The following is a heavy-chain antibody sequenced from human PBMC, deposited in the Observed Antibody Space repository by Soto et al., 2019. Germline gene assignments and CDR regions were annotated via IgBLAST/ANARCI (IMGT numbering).Heavy chain of an antibody. CDR3: ARGMSSSFEGPGGVGVDV. J-gene: IGHJ6*04. V-gene: IGHV6-1*01. CDR1: GDSVSSNSAA. Sequence: QTLSLTCAISGDSVSSNSAAWNWIRQSPSRGLEWLGRTYYRSKWYNDYAVSVKSRITINPDTSKNQFSLQLNSVTPEDRAMYYCARGMSSSFEGPGGVGVDVWGKANRVTFDS. D-gene: IGHD6-13*01. CDR2: TYYRSKWYN.